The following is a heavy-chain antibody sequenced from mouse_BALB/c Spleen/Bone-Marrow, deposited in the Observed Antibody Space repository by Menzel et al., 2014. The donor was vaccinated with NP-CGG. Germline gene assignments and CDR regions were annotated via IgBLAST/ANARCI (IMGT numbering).Heavy chain of an antibody. CDR3: ARHPSLWLRRGFAY. CDR2: ITPDSSTI. Sequence: EVKLMESGGGLVQPGGSLKLSCEASGFDFGRYWMTWVRQAPGKGLEWIGEITPDSSTINYTPSLKDKFIISRDNAKNTLSLQMSKVRSEDTALYYCARHPSLWLRRGFAYWGQGTLVTVSA. J-gene: IGHJ3*01. D-gene: IGHD2-2*01. CDR1: GFDFGRYW. V-gene: IGHV4-1*02.